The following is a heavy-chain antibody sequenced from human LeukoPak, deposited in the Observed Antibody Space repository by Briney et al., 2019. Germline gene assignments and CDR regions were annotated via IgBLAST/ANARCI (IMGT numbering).Heavy chain of an antibody. J-gene: IGHJ4*02. D-gene: IGHD3-22*01. CDR3: ARGGGYYDSSGYPLLDY. Sequence: GGSLRLSCAASGFKFSDYVMYWVRQAPGKGVERVALIWDDGRKTHYGDSVKGRFTVARDNSNNTLHLQMNTLRAEDTAVYYCARGGGYYDSSGYPLLDYWGQGTLVTVSS. CDR2: IWDDGRKT. CDR1: GFKFSDYV. V-gene: IGHV3-33*01.